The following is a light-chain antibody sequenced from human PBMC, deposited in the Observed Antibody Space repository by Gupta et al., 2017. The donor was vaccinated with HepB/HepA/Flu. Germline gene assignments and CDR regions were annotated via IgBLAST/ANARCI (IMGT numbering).Light chain of an antibody. CDR1: QSVSSY. V-gene: IGKV3-11*01. CDR2: GAS. Sequence: FVLTQSSATLSLSPGERATLSCRASQSVSSYLAWYQQKPGQAPRLLIYGASNRASGVPARFSGSGSGTDFTLTISSLEPEDVGVYYCQQYSNWLFTFGPGTKVDIK. J-gene: IGKJ3*01. CDR3: QQYSNWLFT.